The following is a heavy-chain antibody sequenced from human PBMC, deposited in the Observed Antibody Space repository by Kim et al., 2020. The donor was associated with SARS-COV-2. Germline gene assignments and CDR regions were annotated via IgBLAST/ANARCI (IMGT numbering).Heavy chain of an antibody. J-gene: IGHJ6*02. CDR3: ARRLLRYYYGMDV. V-gene: IGHV3-74*01. D-gene: IGHD3-3*01. Sequence: YAYSVKDRFTISRDNAKNTLYLQMNSLRGEDTAVYYCARRLLRYYYGMDVWGQGTTVTVSS.